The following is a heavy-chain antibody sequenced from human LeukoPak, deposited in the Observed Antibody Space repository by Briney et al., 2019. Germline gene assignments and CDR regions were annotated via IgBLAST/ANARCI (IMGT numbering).Heavy chain of an antibody. CDR1: GGTFSSYA. CDR3: AREALTRYYYDSSGYYNY. Sequence: ASVKVSCKASGGTFSSYAISRVRQAPGQGLEWMGRIIPILGIANYPQKFQGRVTITADKSTSTAYMELGSLRSEDTAVYYCAREALTRYYYDSSGYYNYWGQGTLVTVSS. D-gene: IGHD3-22*01. CDR2: IIPILGIA. J-gene: IGHJ4*02. V-gene: IGHV1-69*04.